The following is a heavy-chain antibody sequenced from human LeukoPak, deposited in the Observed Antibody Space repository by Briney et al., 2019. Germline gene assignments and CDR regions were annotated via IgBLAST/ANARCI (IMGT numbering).Heavy chain of an antibody. V-gene: IGHV3-53*01. CDR2: IYSGGST. D-gene: IGHD6-19*01. CDR3: ARYSGSGWGYFDL. J-gene: IGHJ2*01. Sequence: PGGSLRLSCAASGFTVSSNYMSWVRQAPGKGLEWVSVIYSGGSTYYADSVKGQFTISRDNSKNTLYLQMNSLRAEDTAVYYCARYSGSGWGYFDLWGRGTLVTVSS. CDR1: GFTVSSNY.